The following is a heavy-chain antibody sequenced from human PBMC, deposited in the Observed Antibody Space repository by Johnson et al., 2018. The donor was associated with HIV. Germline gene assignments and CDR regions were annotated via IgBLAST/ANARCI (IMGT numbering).Heavy chain of an antibody. D-gene: IGHD1-26*01. CDR1: GFTFSSYA. V-gene: IGHV3-23*04. Sequence: VQLVESGGVVVQPGRSLRLSCAASGFTFSSYAMSWVRQAPGKGLEWVSAISGSGGSTYYPSSVKGRFTISRENAKNSLYLQMNSLRAGDTAVYYCARGGGSLRWELSFDIWGQGTMVTVSS. CDR2: ISGSGGST. J-gene: IGHJ3*02. CDR3: ARGGGSLRWELSFDI.